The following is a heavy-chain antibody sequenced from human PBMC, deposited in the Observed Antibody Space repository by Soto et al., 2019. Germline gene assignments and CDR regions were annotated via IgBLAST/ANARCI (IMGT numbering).Heavy chain of an antibody. J-gene: IGHJ6*02. D-gene: IGHD3-9*01. V-gene: IGHV1-69*02. CDR3: ARVMDYDILTGYYNPDLSPSYYYYGMDV. CDR1: GGTFSSYT. CDR2: IIPILGIA. Sequence: GASVKVSCKASGGTFSSYTISWVRQAPGQGLEWMGRIIPILGIANYAQKFQGRVTITADKSTSTAYMELSSLRSEDTAVYYCARVMDYDILTGYYNPDLSPSYYYYGMDVWGQGTTVTVSS.